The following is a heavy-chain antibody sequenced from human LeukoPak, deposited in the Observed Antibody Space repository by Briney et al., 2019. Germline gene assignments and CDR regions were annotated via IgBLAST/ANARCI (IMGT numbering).Heavy chain of an antibody. CDR3: ARIETVADAFDI. Sequence: GGSLRLYCAASGFTVSSNYMTWVRQAPGKGLEWVSLIYSGGSTSYADSVRGRFTISRDNSKNTLYLQMNSLRAEDTAVYYCARIETVADAFDIWGQGTLVTVSS. J-gene: IGHJ3*02. CDR1: GFTVSSNY. CDR2: IYSGGST. V-gene: IGHV3-66*01. D-gene: IGHD1-1*01.